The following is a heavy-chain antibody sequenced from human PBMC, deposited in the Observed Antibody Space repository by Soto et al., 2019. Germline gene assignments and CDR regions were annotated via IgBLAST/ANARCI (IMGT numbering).Heavy chain of an antibody. CDR1: GGSISSYY. V-gene: IGHV4-59*08. D-gene: IGHD3-3*01. Sequence: SETLSLTCTVSGGSISSYYWSWIRQPPGKGLEWIGYIYYSGSTNYNPSLKSRVTISVDTSKNQFSLKLSSVTAADTAVYYCARHDFWSGYSGYYYYYMDVWGKGTTVTVSS. J-gene: IGHJ6*03. CDR2: IYYSGST. CDR3: ARHDFWSGYSGYYYYYMDV.